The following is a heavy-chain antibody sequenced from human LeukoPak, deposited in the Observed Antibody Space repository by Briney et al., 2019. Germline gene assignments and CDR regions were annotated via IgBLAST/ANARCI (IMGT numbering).Heavy chain of an antibody. CDR3: ARGPYVHSRWFDP. V-gene: IGHV4-34*01. D-gene: IGHD3-10*02. Sequence: SETLSLTCAVYGGSFSGYYWSWIRQPPGKGLEWIGEINHSGSTNYNPSLKSRVTISVDTSKNQFSLKLSSVTAADTAVYYCARGPYVHSRWFDPWGQGTLVTVSS. CDR1: GGSFSGYY. CDR2: INHSGST. J-gene: IGHJ5*02.